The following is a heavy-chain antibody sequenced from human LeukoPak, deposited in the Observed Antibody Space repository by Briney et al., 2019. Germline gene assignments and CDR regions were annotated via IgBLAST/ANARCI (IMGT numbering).Heavy chain of an antibody. CDR2: TLPSDSDT. V-gene: IGHV5-51*01. CDR1: GYIFSNYW. D-gene: IGHD4-17*01. CDR3: VRQGAGTADYDDTGLNRGAFDI. J-gene: IGHJ3*02. Sequence: GESLKISCKTSGYIFSNYWIGWVRQMPGKGLEWMGMTLPSDSDTRYSMSFRGRVTISVDKSIRTAYLRWSRLEASDTATYYCVRQGAGTADYDDTGLNRGAFDIWGQGTVVTLSS.